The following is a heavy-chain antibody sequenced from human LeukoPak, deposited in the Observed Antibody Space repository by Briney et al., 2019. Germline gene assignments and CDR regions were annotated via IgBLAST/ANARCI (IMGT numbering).Heavy chain of an antibody. V-gene: IGHV3-30*03. J-gene: IGHJ6*03. CDR3: ARDAYTYYDFWSGYYKPIGYYMDV. D-gene: IGHD3-3*01. CDR2: ISYDGSNK. Sequence: GGSLRLSCAASGFTFSSYGMHWVRQAPGKGLEWVAVISYDGSNKYYADSVKGRFTISRDNSKNTLYLQMNSLRAEDTAVYYCARDAYTYYDFWSGYYKPIGYYMDVWGKGTRSPSP. CDR1: GFTFSSYG.